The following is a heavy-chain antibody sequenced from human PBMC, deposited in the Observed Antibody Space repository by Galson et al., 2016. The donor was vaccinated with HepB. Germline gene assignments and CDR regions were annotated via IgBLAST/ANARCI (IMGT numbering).Heavy chain of an antibody. D-gene: IGHD2-21*02. J-gene: IGHJ4*02. CDR2: IYHSGST. V-gene: IGHV4-59*08. CDR3: ASLPFVVLTAIDY. CDR1: GGSISGYY. Sequence: SETLSLTGTVSGGSISGYYWSGTRQPPGKGLEWIGYIYHSGSTIYNPSLKSRVTISIDTSKNQFSLKVTSVTAADTAVYYCASLPFVVLTAIDYWGQGTLVTVSS.